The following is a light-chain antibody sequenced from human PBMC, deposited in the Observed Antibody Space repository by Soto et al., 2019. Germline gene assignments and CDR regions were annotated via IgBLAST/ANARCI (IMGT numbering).Light chain of an antibody. Sequence: EIVLTQSPGTLSLSPGERATLSCRASQSVSSDYLAWYQQKPGQTPKVLIYRASSRATGIPDRFSGSGSGTDFTLTISRLEPEDFAVYYCQQYGSSPQTFGQGTKLEIK. CDR1: QSVSSDY. J-gene: IGKJ2*01. CDR3: QQYGSSPQT. CDR2: RAS. V-gene: IGKV3-20*01.